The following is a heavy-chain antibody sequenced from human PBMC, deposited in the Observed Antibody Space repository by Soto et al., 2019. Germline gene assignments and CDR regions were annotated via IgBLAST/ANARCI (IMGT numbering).Heavy chain of an antibody. CDR1: GYTFTGYY. D-gene: IGHD3-3*01. CDR3: ARGGYDFWSGYFRSRYYYYGMDV. Sequence: GASVKVSCKASGYTFTGYYMHWVRQAPGQGLEWMGWINPNSGGTNYAQKFQGRVTMTRDTSISTAYMELSRLRSDDTAVYYCARGGYDFWSGYFRSRYYYYGMDVWGQGTTVTVSS. CDR2: INPNSGGT. V-gene: IGHV1-2*02. J-gene: IGHJ6*02.